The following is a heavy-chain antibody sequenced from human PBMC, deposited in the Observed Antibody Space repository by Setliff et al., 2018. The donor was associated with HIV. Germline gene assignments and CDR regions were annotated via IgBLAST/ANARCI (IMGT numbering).Heavy chain of an antibody. CDR1: GGSFGVYR. Sequence: PSETLSLTCTISGGSFGVYRWSWIRQSAGRGLEWIGRIDSSGTTDYKPSLKGRFAISVDTSRNQFSLRVTSVPAADTAVYFCARDRHSSGLGSYGPWGPGILVTVSS. J-gene: IGHJ5*02. CDR2: IDSSGTT. CDR3: ARDRHSSGLGSYGP. V-gene: IGHV4-4*07. D-gene: IGHD3-10*01.